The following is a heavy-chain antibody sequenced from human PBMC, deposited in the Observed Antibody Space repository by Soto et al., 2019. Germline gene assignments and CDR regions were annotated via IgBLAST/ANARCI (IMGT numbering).Heavy chain of an antibody. CDR2: MNQDGSEK. CDR1: GFTFSNSW. Sequence: GGSLRLSCAAPGFTFSNSWMTWVRQAPGKGLEWVANMNQDGSEKYYEDSVKGRFTISRDNAKNSLSLQMNSLRAEDTAVYFCARDNRGTFDYWGQGALVTVSS. J-gene: IGHJ4*02. D-gene: IGHD7-27*01. CDR3: ARDNRGTFDY. V-gene: IGHV3-7*03.